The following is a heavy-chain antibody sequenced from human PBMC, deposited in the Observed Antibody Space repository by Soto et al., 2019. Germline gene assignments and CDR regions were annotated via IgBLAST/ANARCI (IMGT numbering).Heavy chain of an antibody. J-gene: IGHJ5*02. CDR1: GGSISSGAYS. CDR3: ARGITVIVVGENWFDP. CDR2: IYHSGST. V-gene: IGHV4-30-2*01. Sequence: SETLSLTCAVSGGSISSGAYSWSWIRQPPGKGLEWVGYIYHSGSTYYNPSLKSRVTISVDKSKNQFSLNLNSVTAADTAVYYCARGITVIVVGENWFDPWGQGTLVTVSS. D-gene: IGHD3-22*01.